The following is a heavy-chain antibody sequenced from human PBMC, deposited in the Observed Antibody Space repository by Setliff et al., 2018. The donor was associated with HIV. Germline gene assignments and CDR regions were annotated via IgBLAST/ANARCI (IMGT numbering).Heavy chain of an antibody. CDR1: GFNFRTYA. V-gene: IGHV3-23*01. Sequence: AGGSLRLSCAVSGFNFRTYAMSWVRQAPGKGLDWVSVISGSGDSAYYADSVKGRFTISRDDSKNMLFLQMDSLRVEDTAVYYCARDPPGSGSHLDYWGQGTPVTVSS. CDR2: ISGSGDSA. J-gene: IGHJ4*02. CDR3: ARDPPGSGSHLDY. D-gene: IGHD5-12*01.